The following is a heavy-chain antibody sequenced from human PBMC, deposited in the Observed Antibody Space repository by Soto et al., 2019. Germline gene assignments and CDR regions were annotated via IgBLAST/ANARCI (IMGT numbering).Heavy chain of an antibody. V-gene: IGHV4-4*07. Sequence: QVQLQESGPGLVKPSETLSLTCTVSGGSISSYYWNWIRQPAGKGLEWLGRIYTSGSTNYNPSLKSRVTMSVDTSKNQFSLKLSPVTAADTAVYYCARAPMVHHQFDYWGQGTLVTVSS. CDR3: ARAPMVHHQFDY. J-gene: IGHJ4*02. CDR1: GGSISSYY. CDR2: IYTSGST. D-gene: IGHD3-10*01.